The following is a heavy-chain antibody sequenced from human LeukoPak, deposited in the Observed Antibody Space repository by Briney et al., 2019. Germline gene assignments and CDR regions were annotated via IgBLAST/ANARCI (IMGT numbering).Heavy chain of an antibody. Sequence: KTGGSLRLSCAASGFTFSSYSMNWVRQAPGKGLEWVSSISSSSSYIYYADSVKGRFTISRDNAKNSLYLQMNSLRAEDTAVYYCARLELRFLEWLWLDAFDIWGQGTVVTVSS. J-gene: IGHJ3*02. CDR2: ISSSSSYI. CDR1: GFTFSSYS. D-gene: IGHD3-3*01. CDR3: ARLELRFLEWLWLDAFDI. V-gene: IGHV3-21*01.